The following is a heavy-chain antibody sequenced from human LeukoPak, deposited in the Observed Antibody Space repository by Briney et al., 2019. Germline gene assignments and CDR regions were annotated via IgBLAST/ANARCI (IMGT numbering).Heavy chain of an antibody. J-gene: IGHJ4*02. V-gene: IGHV1-69*02. CDR2: IIPILGIA. CDR3: ARAGSSSWSSPYYFDY. CDR1: GGTFSSYT. D-gene: IGHD6-13*01. Sequence: SVKVSXKASGGTFSSYTISWVRQAPGQGLEWMGRIIPILGIANYAQKFQGRVTITADKSTSTAYMELSSLRSEDTAVYYCARAGSSSWSSPYYFDYWGQGTLVTVSS.